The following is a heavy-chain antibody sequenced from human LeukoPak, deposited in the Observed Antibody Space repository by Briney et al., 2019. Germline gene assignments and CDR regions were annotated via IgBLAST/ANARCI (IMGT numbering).Heavy chain of an antibody. CDR2: IYPGDSDT. Sequence: GESLKISFKGSGYSFTTYWIGWVRQMPGKGLEWMGTIYPGDSDTRYSPSFQGQVTISVDQSISTAYLQWSSLKASDTAMYYCARKYSRSSSLVDYWGQGTLVTVSS. D-gene: IGHD6-6*01. J-gene: IGHJ4*02. CDR3: ARKYSRSSSLVDY. V-gene: IGHV5-51*01. CDR1: GYSFTTYW.